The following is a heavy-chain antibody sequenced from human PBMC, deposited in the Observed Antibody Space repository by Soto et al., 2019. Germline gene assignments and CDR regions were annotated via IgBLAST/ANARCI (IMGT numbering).Heavy chain of an antibody. Sequence: PSETLSLTCTVSGGSISSYYWSWIRQPPGKGLEWIGYIYYSGSTNYNPSLKSRVTISVDTSKNQFSLKLSSVTAADTAVYYCARDLYYEGIDIWGQGTMVTVSS. CDR2: IYYSGST. D-gene: IGHD3-22*01. V-gene: IGHV4-59*01. J-gene: IGHJ3*02. CDR1: GGSISSYY. CDR3: ARDLYYEGIDI.